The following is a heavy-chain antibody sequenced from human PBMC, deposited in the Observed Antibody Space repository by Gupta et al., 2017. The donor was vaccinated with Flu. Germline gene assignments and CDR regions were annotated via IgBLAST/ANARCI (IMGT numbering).Heavy chain of an antibody. V-gene: IGHV3-33*01. CDR3: ARGGGSSFRIVDY. J-gene: IGHJ4*02. CDR2: IWYDGSNK. Sequence: QVQLVESGGGVVQPGRSLRLSCAASGFTFSSYGMHWFRQAPGKGLEWVAVIWYDGSNKYYADSVKGRFTISRDNSKNTLYLQMNSLRAEDTAVYYCARGGGSSFRIVDYWGQGTLVTVSS. CDR1: GFTFSSYG. D-gene: IGHD2-2*01.